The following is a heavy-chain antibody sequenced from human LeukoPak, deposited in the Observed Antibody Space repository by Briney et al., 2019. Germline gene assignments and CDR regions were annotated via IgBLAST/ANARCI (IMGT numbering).Heavy chain of an antibody. CDR3: AKCQYYYDSSGYPY. D-gene: IGHD3-22*01. CDR1: GFTFSSYA. CDR2: ISYDESNK. Sequence: GGSLRLSCAASGFTFSSYAMHWVRQAPGKGLEWVAVISYDESNKYYADSVEGRFTISRDNSKNTLYLQMNSLRAEDTAVYYCAKCQYYYDSSGYPYWGQGTLVTVSS. J-gene: IGHJ4*02. V-gene: IGHV3-30*18.